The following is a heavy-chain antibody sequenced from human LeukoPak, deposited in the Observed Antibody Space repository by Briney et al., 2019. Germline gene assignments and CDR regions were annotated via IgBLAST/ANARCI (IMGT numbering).Heavy chain of an antibody. Sequence: GGSLRLSCAASGFTLSRYGMNWVRQAPGKGLVWVSRINSEGSSTTYADSVKGRFTISRDNAKNTLILQMNSLRAEHTAVYYCARDYYSRFDYWGQGTLVTVSS. CDR3: ARDYYSRFDY. J-gene: IGHJ4*02. V-gene: IGHV3-74*01. D-gene: IGHD3-22*01. CDR1: GFTLSRYG. CDR2: INSEGSST.